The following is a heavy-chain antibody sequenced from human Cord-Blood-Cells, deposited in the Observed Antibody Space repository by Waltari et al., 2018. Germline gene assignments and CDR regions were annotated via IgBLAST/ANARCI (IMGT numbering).Heavy chain of an antibody. J-gene: IGHJ4*02. CDR2: ISSSSSYI. Sequence: EVQLVESGGGLVKPGGSLRLSCAASGFTFSSYRMNWVRQAPGKGLEWVSSISSSSSYIYYADSVKGRFTISRDNAKNSLYLQMNSLRAEDTAVYYCASSGLWFGELLNWGQGTLVTVSS. V-gene: IGHV3-21*01. CDR1: GFTFSSYR. D-gene: IGHD3-10*01. CDR3: ASSGLWFGELLN.